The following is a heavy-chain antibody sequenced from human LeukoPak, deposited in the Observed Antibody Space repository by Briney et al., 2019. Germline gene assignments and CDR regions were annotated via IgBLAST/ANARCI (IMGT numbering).Heavy chain of an antibody. CDR2: ISYDGSNK. D-gene: IGHD5-18*01. V-gene: IGHV3-30*18. CDR1: GFTFSSYG. Sequence: GGSLRLSCAASGFTFSSYGMHWVRQAPGKGLEWVAVISYDGSNKYYADSVKGRFTISRDNSKNTLYLQMNSLRAEDTAVYYCAKDIYSVDTAMVWGQGTLVTVSS. CDR3: AKDIYSVDTAMV. J-gene: IGHJ1*01.